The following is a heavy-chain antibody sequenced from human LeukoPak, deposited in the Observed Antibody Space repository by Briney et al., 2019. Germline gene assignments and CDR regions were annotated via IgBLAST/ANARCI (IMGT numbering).Heavy chain of an antibody. D-gene: IGHD6-13*01. CDR2: IYYSGST. Sequence: SETLSLTCTVSGGSISSYYWSWIRQPPGKGLEWIGYIYYSGSTNYNPSLKSRVTISEDTSKNQFSLKLSSVTAADTAVYYCAREIAAAGSINWFDPWGQGTLVTVSS. CDR3: AREIAAAGSINWFDP. J-gene: IGHJ5*02. V-gene: IGHV4-59*01. CDR1: GGSISSYY.